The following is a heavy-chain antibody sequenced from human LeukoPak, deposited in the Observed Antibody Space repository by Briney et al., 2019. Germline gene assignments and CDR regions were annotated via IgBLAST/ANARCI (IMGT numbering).Heavy chain of an antibody. CDR1: GYTFTSYD. CDR3: ARDLVGATGY. Sequence: ASVKVSCKASGYTFTSYDINWVRQAPGQGLEWMGIINPSGGSTSYAQKFQGRVTMTRDTSTSTVYMELSSLRSEDTAVYYCARDLVGATGYWGQGTLVTASS. V-gene: IGHV1-46*01. J-gene: IGHJ4*02. D-gene: IGHD1-26*01. CDR2: INPSGGST.